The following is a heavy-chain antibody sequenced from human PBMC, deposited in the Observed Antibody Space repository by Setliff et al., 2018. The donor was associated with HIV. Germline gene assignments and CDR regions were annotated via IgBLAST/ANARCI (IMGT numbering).Heavy chain of an antibody. CDR2: MNPDTGNT. Sequence: ASVKVSCKTSGYTFTDYFMHWVRQAPRQGLEWMGWMNPDTGNTGYAQNFRGRVTMTRNTSISTAYMELSSLRSEDTAVYYCARIYYDSGGFYRDAFDIWGQGTMVTVSS. CDR1: GYTFTDYF. D-gene: IGHD3-22*01. CDR3: ARIYYDSGGFYRDAFDI. V-gene: IGHV1-8*02. J-gene: IGHJ3*02.